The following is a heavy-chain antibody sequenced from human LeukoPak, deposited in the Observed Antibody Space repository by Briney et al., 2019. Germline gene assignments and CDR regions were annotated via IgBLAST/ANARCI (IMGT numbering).Heavy chain of an antibody. CDR2: SNPNSGGT. J-gene: IGHJ4*02. Sequence: GASVKVSCKASGYTFIAYYMHWVRQAPGQGLEWMGWSNPNSGGTNYAQKFQGRVTITRNTSISTAYMELSSLRSDDTAVYYCAREDYYDSGSNDYWGQGTLVTVSS. CDR1: GYTFIAYY. D-gene: IGHD3-22*01. CDR3: AREDYYDSGSNDY. V-gene: IGHV1-2*02.